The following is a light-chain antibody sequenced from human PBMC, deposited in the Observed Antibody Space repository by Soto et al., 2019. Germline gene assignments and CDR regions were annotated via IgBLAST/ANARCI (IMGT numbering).Light chain of an antibody. Sequence: EIVLTQSPGTLSLSPGERATLSCRASQSVSSTYLAWYQQKPGQAPRLLIYGASSRTTGIPDRFSGSGSGTDFTLTVSRLEPEESAVYYCQQYDSSPQTFGQGTKLEIK. CDR1: QSVSSTY. CDR3: QQYDSSPQT. V-gene: IGKV3-20*01. CDR2: GAS. J-gene: IGKJ2*01.